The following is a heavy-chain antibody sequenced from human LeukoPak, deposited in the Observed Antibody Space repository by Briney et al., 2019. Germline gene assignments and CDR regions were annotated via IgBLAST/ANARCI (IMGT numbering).Heavy chain of an antibody. Sequence: ASVKVSCKASGYTFTSYYMHWVRQAPGQGLEWMGIINPSGGSTSYAQKFQGRVTMTRDTSTSTVYMELSSLRSEDTAVYYCARGDRITIFGGTRTEAGDYWGQGTLVTVSS. CDR2: INPSGGST. J-gene: IGHJ4*02. D-gene: IGHD3-3*01. CDR1: GYTFTSYY. CDR3: ARGDRITIFGGTRTEAGDY. V-gene: IGHV1-46*01.